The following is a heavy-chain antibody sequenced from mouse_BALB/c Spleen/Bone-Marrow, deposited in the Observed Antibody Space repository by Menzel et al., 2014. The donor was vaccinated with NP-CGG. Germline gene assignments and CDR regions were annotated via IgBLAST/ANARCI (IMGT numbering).Heavy chain of an antibody. CDR3: AIRYYAMDY. J-gene: IGHJ4*01. CDR1: GYTFTTYT. CDR2: IIPSSGYT. D-gene: IGHD1-1*01. Sequence: VQLQQSGAELARPGASVQMSCKASGYTFTTYTIHWMKQRPGQGLEWIGYIIPSSGYTNYNQKFKDKATLTADKSSSTAYMQLSSLTPEDSAGYYCAIRYYAMDYLCQGTSVTVSS. V-gene: IGHV1-4*01.